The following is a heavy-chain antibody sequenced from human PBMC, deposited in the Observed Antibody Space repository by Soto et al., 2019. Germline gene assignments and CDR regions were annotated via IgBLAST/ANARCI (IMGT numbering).Heavy chain of an antibody. V-gene: IGHV4-39*01. CDR3: ARLNYGDYGDYFDY. CDR1: GGSISSSSDY. D-gene: IGHD4-17*01. J-gene: IGHJ4*02. Sequence: QLQLQESGPGLVKPSETLSLTCTVSGGSISSSSDYWGWIRQPPGKGLEWIGSIYYSGSSYYNPSLKSRVTISVDTSKNQFSLKLSSVTAADTAVYYCARLNYGDYGDYFDYWGQGTLVTVSS. CDR2: IYYSGSS.